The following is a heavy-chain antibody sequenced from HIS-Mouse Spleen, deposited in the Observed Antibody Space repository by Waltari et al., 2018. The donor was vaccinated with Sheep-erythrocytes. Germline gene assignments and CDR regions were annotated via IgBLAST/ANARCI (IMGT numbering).Heavy chain of an antibody. D-gene: IGHD7-27*01. CDR1: GYSISSGYY. V-gene: IGHV4-38-2*02. CDR2: IYHSGRT. Sequence: QVQLQESGPGLVKPSETLSLTCTVSGYSISSGYYWGWIRQPPGKGLAWIGSIYHSGRTDYHPSRKSRVTISVDTSKNQFSLKLSSVTAADTAVYYCASQPNWGYWYFDLWGRGTLVTVSS. CDR3: ASQPNWGYWYFDL. J-gene: IGHJ2*01.